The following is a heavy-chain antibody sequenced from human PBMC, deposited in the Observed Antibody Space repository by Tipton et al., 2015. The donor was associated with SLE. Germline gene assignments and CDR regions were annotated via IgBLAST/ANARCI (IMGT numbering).Heavy chain of an antibody. D-gene: IGHD5-12*01. Sequence: QLVQSGAEVKKPGASVKVSCKASGYTFTSFGINWVRQAPGQGLEWMGWIGADNGNTNYALKFQGRVTMTRDKTTSTAYMELRSLRSDDTAIYYCARDESGFKDFFDYWGQGTLVTVSS. CDR1: GYTFTSFG. V-gene: IGHV1-18*01. CDR3: ARDESGFKDFFDY. J-gene: IGHJ4*02. CDR2: IGADNGNT.